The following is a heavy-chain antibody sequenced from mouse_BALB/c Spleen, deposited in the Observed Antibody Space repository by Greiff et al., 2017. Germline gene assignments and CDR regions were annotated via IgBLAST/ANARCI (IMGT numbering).Heavy chain of an antibody. D-gene: IGHD2-3*01. Sequence: EVHLVESGGGLVQPGGSLKLSCAASGFTFSSYTMSWVRQTPEKRLEWVAYISNGGGSTYYPDTVKGRFTISRDNAKNTLYLQMSSLKSEDTAMYYCAREDGYWFAYWGQGTLVTGSA. J-gene: IGHJ3*01. CDR3: AREDGYWFAY. CDR2: ISNGGGST. CDR1: GFTFSSYT. V-gene: IGHV5-12-2*01.